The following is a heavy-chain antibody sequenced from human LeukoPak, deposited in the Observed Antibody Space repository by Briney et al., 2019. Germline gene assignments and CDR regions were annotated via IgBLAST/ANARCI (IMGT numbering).Heavy chain of an antibody. J-gene: IGHJ6*03. Sequence: GGSLRLSCAASGFKFDTFTIHWVRQVPGKGLQWVCLIRGNGRYTFYTDSVRGRFTVSRDNAKNSLYLQMNSLRAEDTAVYYCAREAAMVAYYYYYMDVWGKGTTVTVSS. CDR2: IRGNGRYT. CDR1: GFKFDTFT. D-gene: IGHD5-18*01. V-gene: IGHV3-43*01. CDR3: AREAAMVAYYYYYMDV.